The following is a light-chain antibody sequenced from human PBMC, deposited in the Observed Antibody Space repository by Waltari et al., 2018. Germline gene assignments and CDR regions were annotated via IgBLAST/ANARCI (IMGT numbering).Light chain of an antibody. Sequence: DIQMTQSPSSLSASVGDRVTITCRASQNINTYLNWFQQKPGKAPKLLIYAASNLHGGVPSRFSGSGSGTDFALTISSLQPEDFATYYCQQSGSFPRTFGGGTKVEIK. J-gene: IGKJ4*01. CDR3: QQSGSFPRT. V-gene: IGKV1-39*01. CDR2: AAS. CDR1: QNINTY.